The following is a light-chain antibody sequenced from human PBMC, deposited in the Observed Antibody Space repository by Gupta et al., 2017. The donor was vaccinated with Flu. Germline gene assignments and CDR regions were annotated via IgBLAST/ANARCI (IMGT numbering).Light chain of an antibody. J-gene: IGLJ2*01. CDR3: TSYSSRSSV. Sequence: QSALTQPASVSGSPGQSITISCTGTASDVGAYKYVSWYQQHPGKAPKLLIYDVTSRPSGVSYRFSGSKSGNTASLTISGLQAEDEADYYCTSYSSRSSVFGGGTKLTVL. V-gene: IGLV2-14*03. CDR2: DVT. CDR1: ASDVGAYKY.